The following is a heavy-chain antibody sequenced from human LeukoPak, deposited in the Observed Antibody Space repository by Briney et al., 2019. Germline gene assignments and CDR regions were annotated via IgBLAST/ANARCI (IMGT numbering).Heavy chain of an antibody. CDR1: GGSISSYY. CDR3: ARDQRYCSSTSCYGRYFDL. J-gene: IGHJ2*01. D-gene: IGHD2-2*01. V-gene: IGHV4-59*01. Sequence: SETLSLTCTVSGGSISSYYWSWIRQPPGKGLEWIGYIYYSGSTNYNPSLKSRVSISVDTSKNQFSLKLSSVTAADTAVYYCARDQRYCSSTSCYGRYFDLWGRGTLVTVSS. CDR2: IYYSGST.